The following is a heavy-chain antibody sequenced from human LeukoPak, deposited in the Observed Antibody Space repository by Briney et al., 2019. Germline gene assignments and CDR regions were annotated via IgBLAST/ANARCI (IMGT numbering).Heavy chain of an antibody. V-gene: IGHV1-2*06. D-gene: IGHD6-6*01. CDR2: INPNSGGT. CDR1: GYTFTSYY. CDR3: ARGDLYSSSVDY. J-gene: IGHJ4*02. Sequence: ASVKVSCKASGYTFTSYYMHWVRQAPGQGLEWMGRINPNSGGTNYAQKFQGRVTMTRDTSISTAYMELSRLRSDDTAVYYCARGDLYSSSVDYWGQGTLVTVSS.